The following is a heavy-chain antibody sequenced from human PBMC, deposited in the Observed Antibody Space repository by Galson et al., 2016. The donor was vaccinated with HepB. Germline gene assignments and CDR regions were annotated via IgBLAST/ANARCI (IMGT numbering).Heavy chain of an antibody. J-gene: IGHJ4*02. CDR3: ARSYLLGRGFGS. CDR1: GDSVSSNSAG. D-gene: IGHD7-27*01. Sequence: AISGDSVSSNSAGWNWIRQSPSRGLEWLGRTYYRSDWRSDYADSLKGRITINPDTSKNQFSLHLDSVTPEDTAVYYCARSYLLGRGFGSWGQGTLVTVSS. CDR2: TYYRSDWRS. V-gene: IGHV6-1*01.